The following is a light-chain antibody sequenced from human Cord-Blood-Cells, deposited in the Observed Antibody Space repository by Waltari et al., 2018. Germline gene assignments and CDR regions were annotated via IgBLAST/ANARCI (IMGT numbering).Light chain of an antibody. CDR3: SSYTSSSTYV. CDR2: EVS. J-gene: IGLJ1*01. Sequence: QPPLTQPASLSGSPGQSLTIPCPGTSSAVGRHNYISWYQQHPGKAPKLMIYEVSNRPSGVSNRVSGSKSGNTASLTISGLQAEAEADYYCSSYTSSSTYVFGTGTKGTVL. CDR1: SSAVGRHNY. V-gene: IGLV2-14*01.